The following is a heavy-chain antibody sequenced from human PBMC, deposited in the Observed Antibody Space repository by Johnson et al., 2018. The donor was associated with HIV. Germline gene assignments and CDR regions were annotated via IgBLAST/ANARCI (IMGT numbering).Heavy chain of an antibody. CDR2: INSDGSST. J-gene: IGHJ3*01. D-gene: IGHD3-3*01. CDR1: GFTFRNYL. Sequence: VQLVESGGGLVQPGGSLRLSCAASGFTFRNYLMSWVRQAPGKGLVWVSRINSDGSSTRYADSVKGRFTISRDNAKNTLYLQMNSLRAEDTAVYYCAPYRAFGAARTWAFDFWGQGTMVTVSS. V-gene: IGHV3-74*02. CDR3: APYRAFGAARTWAFDF.